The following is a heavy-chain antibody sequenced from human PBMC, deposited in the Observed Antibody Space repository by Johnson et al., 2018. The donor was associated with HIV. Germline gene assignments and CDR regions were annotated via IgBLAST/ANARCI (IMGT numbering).Heavy chain of an antibody. CDR1: GFTFSSYG. J-gene: IGHJ3*02. D-gene: IGHD6-13*01. Sequence: VQVVESGGGVVQPGRSLRLSCAASGFTFSSYGMDWVRQAPGKGLEWVSVIYSGGSTYYADSVKGRFTISRDNSKNTLYLQMNSLRVEDTAVYYCARDFRYSSSWYDAFDIWGQGTLVTVSS. CDR3: ARDFRYSSSWYDAFDI. CDR2: IYSGGST. V-gene: IGHV3-66*01.